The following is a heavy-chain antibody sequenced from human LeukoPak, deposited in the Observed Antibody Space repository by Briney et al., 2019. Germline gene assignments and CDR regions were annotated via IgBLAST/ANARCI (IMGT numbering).Heavy chain of an antibody. CDR3: AKDTYPRYFDY. CDR1: GFTFSSYD. D-gene: IGHD2/OR15-2a*01. J-gene: IGHJ4*02. V-gene: IGHV3-23*01. Sequence: PGGSLRLSCAASGFTFSSYDMSWVRQAPGKGLEWVSAISGSGGSTYYPDSVNRRFTTSRDNSKNTLYLQMNSLRAEDTAVYYCAKDTYPRYFDYWGQGTLVTVSS. CDR2: ISGSGGST.